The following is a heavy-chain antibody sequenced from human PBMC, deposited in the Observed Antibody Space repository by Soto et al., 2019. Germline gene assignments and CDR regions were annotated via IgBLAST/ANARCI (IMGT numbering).Heavy chain of an antibody. Sequence: QVQLVQSGAEVKKHGSSVKVSCKASGGTFRSYAISWLRQAPGQGLEWMGGIIPIFGTANYAQKFQGRVTITADKSTSTAYMELSSLRFEDTSVYHCARVGPPGYWGQGTLVTVST. J-gene: IGHJ4*02. CDR3: ARVGPPGY. CDR2: IIPIFGTA. V-gene: IGHV1-69*06. CDR1: GGTFRSYA.